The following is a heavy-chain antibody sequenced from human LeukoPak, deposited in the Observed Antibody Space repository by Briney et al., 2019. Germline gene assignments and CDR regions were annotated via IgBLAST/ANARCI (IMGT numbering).Heavy chain of an antibody. V-gene: IGHV3-30*14. CDR2: ISYDGSNK. D-gene: IGHD3-22*01. CDR3: ARHYYDSSGYPNYFDY. Sequence: GGSLRLSCAASGFTFSSYAMHWVRQAPGKGLEWVAVISYDGSNKYYADSVKGRFTISRDNSKNTLYLQMNSLRAEDTAVYYCARHYYDSSGYPNYFDYWGQGTLVTVSS. J-gene: IGHJ4*02. CDR1: GFTFSSYA.